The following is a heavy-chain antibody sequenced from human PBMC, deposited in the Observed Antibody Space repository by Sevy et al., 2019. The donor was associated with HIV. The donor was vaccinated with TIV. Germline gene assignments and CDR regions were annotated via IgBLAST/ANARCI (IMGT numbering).Heavy chain of an antibody. CDR1: GFTFSKYW. Sequence: GGSLRLSCAASGFTFSKYWMGWVRQAPGKGLEWVANIKQDEGQKYYVDSVKGRFTISRDNAKNSLYLQMNSLRAEDTAVYFCAGDDGNYYFHYGGQGTLVTVSS. CDR2: IKQDEGQK. CDR3: AGDDGNYYFHY. D-gene: IGHD1-7*01. V-gene: IGHV3-7*01. J-gene: IGHJ4*02.